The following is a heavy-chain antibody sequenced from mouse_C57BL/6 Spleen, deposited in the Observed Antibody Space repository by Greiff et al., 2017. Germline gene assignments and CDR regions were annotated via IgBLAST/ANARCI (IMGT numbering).Heavy chain of an antibody. CDR1: GFTFSSYT. V-gene: IGHV5-9*01. CDR2: ISGGGGNT. D-gene: IGHD2-4*01. Sequence: EVQGVESGGGLVKPGGSLKLSCAASGFTFSSYTMSWVRQTPEKRLEWVATISGGGGNTYYTDSVKGRFTISRDNAKNSLYLQMSSLRSEDTALYYCARERGGGLRCFDYWGQGTTLTVSS. CDR3: ARERGGGLRCFDY. J-gene: IGHJ2*01.